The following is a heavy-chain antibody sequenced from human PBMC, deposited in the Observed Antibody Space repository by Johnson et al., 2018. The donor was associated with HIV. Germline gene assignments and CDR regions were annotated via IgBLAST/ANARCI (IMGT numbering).Heavy chain of an antibody. CDR1: GFTFSSYW. V-gene: IGHV3-30-3*01. Sequence: QVQLVESGGGLVQPGGSLRLSCAASGFTFSSYWMSWVRQAPGKGLEWVAVISYDGSNKYYADSVKGRFTISRDNTKNSVYLLMNSLRVEDTALYYCARAQLIFPKNAFDFWGQGTMVTVSS. J-gene: IGHJ3*01. D-gene: IGHD3-3*02. CDR3: ARAQLIFPKNAFDF. CDR2: ISYDGSNK.